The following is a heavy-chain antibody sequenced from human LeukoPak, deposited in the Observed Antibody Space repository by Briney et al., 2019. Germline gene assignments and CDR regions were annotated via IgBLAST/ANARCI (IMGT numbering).Heavy chain of an antibody. CDR3: ARIRYDGRGIVVARGAFDI. V-gene: IGHV4-59*08. Sequence: KTSETLSLTCTVSGGSISSYYWSWIRRPPGKGLEWIGYIYYSGSTNYNPSLKSRVTISVDTSKNQFSLKLSSVTAADTAVYYCARIRYDGRGIVVARGAFDIWGQGTMVTVSS. D-gene: IGHD3-22*01. CDR1: GGSISSYY. J-gene: IGHJ3*02. CDR2: IYYSGST.